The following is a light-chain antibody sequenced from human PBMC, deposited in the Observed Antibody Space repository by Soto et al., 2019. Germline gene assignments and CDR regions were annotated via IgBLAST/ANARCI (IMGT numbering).Light chain of an antibody. CDR1: SGHRSYA. CDR3: QTWGTGIQV. V-gene: IGLV4-69*01. J-gene: IGLJ2*01. CDR2: LNSDGSH. Sequence: QPVLTQSHSASASLGASVKLTCTLSSGHRSYAIAWHQQQPEKGPRYLMKLNSDGSHSKGDGIPDRFSGSSSGTERYLTISRLQSEDEADYYCQTWGTGIQVFGGGTQLTVL.